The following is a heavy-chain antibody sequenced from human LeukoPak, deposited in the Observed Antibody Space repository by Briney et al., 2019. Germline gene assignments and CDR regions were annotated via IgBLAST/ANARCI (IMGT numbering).Heavy chain of an antibody. Sequence: GSLRLSCAASGFTFSSYGMHWVRQAPGKGLEWVAVIWYDGSNKYYADSVKGRFTVSRDNSKNTLYLQMNSLRAEDTAVYYCAREGGYCSGGSCYSYAFDIWGQGTMVTVSS. CDR1: GFTFSSYG. CDR2: IWYDGSNK. V-gene: IGHV3-33*01. J-gene: IGHJ3*02. CDR3: AREGGYCSGGSCYSYAFDI. D-gene: IGHD2-15*01.